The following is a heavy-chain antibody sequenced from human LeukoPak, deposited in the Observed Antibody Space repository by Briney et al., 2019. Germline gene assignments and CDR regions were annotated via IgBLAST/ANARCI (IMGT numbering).Heavy chain of an antibody. CDR1: GFTLSDYA. CDR2: ISGSGGTI. J-gene: IGHJ4*02. D-gene: IGHD3-22*01. CDR3: TKGPQVGSGYHPDY. Sequence: GGSLRLSCAASGFTLSDYAVSWVRQAPGKGLEWVSGISGSGGTIYYAGSVKGRFTISRDNSKNTMYLQMNSLRDDDTALYYCTKGPQVGSGYHPDYWGQGALVTVSS. V-gene: IGHV3-23*01.